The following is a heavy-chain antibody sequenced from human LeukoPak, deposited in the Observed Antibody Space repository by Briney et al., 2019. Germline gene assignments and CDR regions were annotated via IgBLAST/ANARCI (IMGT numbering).Heavy chain of an antibody. V-gene: IGHV4-39*07. CDR3: ARSALYYDISYNWFDP. CDR2: IYYSGST. Sequence: SETLSLTCTVSGGSISSSSYYWGWVRQPPGKGLEWIGSIYYSGSTYYNPSLKSRVTISVDTSKNQFSLKLSSVTAADTAVYYCARSALYYDISYNWFDPWGQGTLVTVSS. J-gene: IGHJ5*02. D-gene: IGHD3-9*01. CDR1: GGSISSSSYY.